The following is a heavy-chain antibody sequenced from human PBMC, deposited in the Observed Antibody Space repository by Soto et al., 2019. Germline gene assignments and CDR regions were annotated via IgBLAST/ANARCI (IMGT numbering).Heavy chain of an antibody. Sequence: EVQLVESGGGLVKSGGSLRLSCAASGFTFNNAWMNWVRQAPGKGLEWVGRIKRKIDGGTTDYAAPIEGRFTISRDDSKNMLYLQMNSLKTEDTVVYYCSTTLGGVIANWGQGTLVTVSS. CDR2: IKRKIDGGTT. CDR3: STTLGGVIAN. V-gene: IGHV3-15*07. D-gene: IGHD3-16*02. CDR1: GFTFNNAW. J-gene: IGHJ4*02.